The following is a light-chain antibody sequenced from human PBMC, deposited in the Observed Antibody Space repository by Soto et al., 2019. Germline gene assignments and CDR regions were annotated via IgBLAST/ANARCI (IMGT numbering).Light chain of an antibody. CDR3: SSYTSSSILYV. J-gene: IGLJ1*01. V-gene: IGLV2-14*01. Sequence: QSVLTQPASVCGSPGQAITISCTGTSSDVGGYNYVSWYQQHPGKAPKLMIYDVSNRPSGVSNRFSGSKSGNTASLTISGLQAEDEADYYCSSYTSSSILYVFGTGTKVTVL. CDR2: DVS. CDR1: SSDVGGYNY.